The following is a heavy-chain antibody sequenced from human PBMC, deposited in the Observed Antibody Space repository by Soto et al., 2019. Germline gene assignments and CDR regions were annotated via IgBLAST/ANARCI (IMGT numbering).Heavy chain of an antibody. Sequence: QVQLVQSGAEEKKPGSSVKVSCKASGGTFSSYAISWVRQAPGQGLEWMGGLIPIFGTANYAQKFQGRVTITADESTSTAYMELSILRSEDTAVYYCARGRGGAMVTSYYYYGMDVWGQGTTVTVSS. CDR3: ARGRGGAMVTSYYYYGMDV. CDR2: LIPIFGTA. CDR1: GGTFSSYA. J-gene: IGHJ6*02. D-gene: IGHD5-18*01. V-gene: IGHV1-69*01.